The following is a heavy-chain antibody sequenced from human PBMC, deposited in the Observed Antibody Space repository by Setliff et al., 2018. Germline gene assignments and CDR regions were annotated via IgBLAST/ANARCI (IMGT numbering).Heavy chain of an antibody. CDR3: ARQPPLNWAIPFDL. Sequence: ASETLSLTCTVSGGSITNFYWNWIRQSPGKGLEWIGYIYSSGITNYNPSLKSRLTMSVXXXKNXXXXXXXXXXXAXXXVXYCARQPPLNWAIPFDLWGQGKRVTVSS. CDR2: IYSSGIT. CDR1: GGSITNFY. J-gene: IGHJ3*01. D-gene: IGHD7-27*01. V-gene: IGHV4-59*01.